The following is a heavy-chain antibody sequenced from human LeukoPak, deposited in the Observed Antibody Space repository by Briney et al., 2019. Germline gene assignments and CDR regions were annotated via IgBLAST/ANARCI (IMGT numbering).Heavy chain of an antibody. CDR2: INPNSGGT. J-gene: IGHJ4*02. CDR1: GYTFTGYY. D-gene: IGHD3-9*01. V-gene: IGHV1-2*02. Sequence: ASVTVSCTASGYTFTGYYMHWVRQAPGQGLEWMGWINPNSGGTNYAQKFQGRVTMTRDTSISAAYVELSRLRSDDTAVYYCARDGRYYDILTGYYNNHFDYWGQGTLVTVSS. CDR3: ARDGRYYDILTGYYNNHFDY.